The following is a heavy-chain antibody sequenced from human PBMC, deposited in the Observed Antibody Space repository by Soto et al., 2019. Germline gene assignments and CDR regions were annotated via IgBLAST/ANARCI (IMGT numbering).Heavy chain of an antibody. J-gene: IGHJ5*02. CDR3: ARDSAVVPTAAVSNHH. CDR2: ISAYNGNT. Sequence: QVQLVQSGAEVKKPGASVKVSCKASGYSFTTSGISWVRQAPGQGLEWIGRISAYNGNTNYAQNFRGRVTMTADTHTSTAYLELRSLRSDDTAVDFCARDSAVVPTAAVSNHHWGQVTLITVSS. V-gene: IGHV1-18*01. D-gene: IGHD2-2*01. CDR1: GYSFTTSG.